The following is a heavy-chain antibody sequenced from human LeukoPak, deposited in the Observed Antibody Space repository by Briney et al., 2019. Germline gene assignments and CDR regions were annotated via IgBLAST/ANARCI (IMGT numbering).Heavy chain of an antibody. V-gene: IGHV3-49*04. CDR2: IRSKAYGGTT. Sequence: GGSLRLSCAASGFTFSSYWMHWVRQAPGKGLEWVGFIRSKAYGGTTEYAASVKGRFTISRDDSKSIAYLQMNSLKTEDTAVYYCTRGGHPATLDAFDIWGQGTMVTVSS. CDR1: GFTFSSYW. D-gene: IGHD3-16*01. CDR3: TRGGHPATLDAFDI. J-gene: IGHJ3*02.